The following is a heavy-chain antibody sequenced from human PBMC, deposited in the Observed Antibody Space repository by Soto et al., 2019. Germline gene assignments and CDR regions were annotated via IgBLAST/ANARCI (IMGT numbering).Heavy chain of an antibody. CDR1: GFTFSSYA. CDR2: ISGSGGST. V-gene: IGHV3-23*01. CDR3: AKARRGQLGRSMDV. D-gene: IGHD6-6*01. Sequence: EVQLLESGGGLVQPGGSLRLSCAASGFTFSSYAMSWVRQAPGKGLEWVSAISGSGGSTYYADSVKGRFTISRDNSKNTLNLQMNRQRAEDNAVNYCAKARRGQLGRSMDVWGKGTTVTVSS. J-gene: IGHJ6*03.